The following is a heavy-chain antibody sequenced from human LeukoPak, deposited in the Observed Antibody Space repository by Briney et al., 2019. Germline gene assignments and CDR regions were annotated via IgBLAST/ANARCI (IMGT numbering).Heavy chain of an antibody. V-gene: IGHV3-30*03. CDR2: ISYDGSNK. Sequence: GGSLRLSCAASGFTFSSYSMNWVRQAPGKGLEWVAVISYDGSNKYYADSVKGRFTISRDNSKNTLYLQMNSLRAEDTAVYYCARDFGALRYFDWLLYYYYYMDVWGKGTTVTVSS. CDR1: GFTFSSYS. J-gene: IGHJ6*03. D-gene: IGHD3-9*01. CDR3: ARDFGALRYFDWLLYYYYYMDV.